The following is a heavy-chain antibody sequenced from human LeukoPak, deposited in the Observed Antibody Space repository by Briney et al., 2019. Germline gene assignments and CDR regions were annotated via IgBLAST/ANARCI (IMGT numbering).Heavy chain of an antibody. CDR2: IYPGDSDT. V-gene: IGHV5-51*01. CDR3: ARRGMVNEHFDY. J-gene: IGHJ4*02. Sequence: GESLKISCEGFGNRFTSYWIAWVRQTPGKVLEWMGIIYPGDSDTRYNPSFQGQVTISADKSISTAYLQWSSLKASDTAMYYCARRGMVNEHFDYWGQGTLVTVSS. CDR1: GNRFTSYW. D-gene: IGHD5-18*01.